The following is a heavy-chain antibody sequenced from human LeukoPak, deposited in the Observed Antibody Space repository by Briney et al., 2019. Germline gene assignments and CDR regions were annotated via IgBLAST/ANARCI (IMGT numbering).Heavy chain of an antibody. Sequence: NPSETLSLTCTVSGVSISSTSHYWGWIRQPPGKGLEWIGNIYYSGSTYYNPSLKSRVTISVDTSKNQFSLKLSSVTAADTAVYYCARRSPGVVFYYWGQGTLVTVSS. D-gene: IGHD3-10*01. CDR2: IYYSGST. CDR1: GVSISSTSHY. V-gene: IGHV4-39*01. CDR3: ARRSPGVVFYY. J-gene: IGHJ4*02.